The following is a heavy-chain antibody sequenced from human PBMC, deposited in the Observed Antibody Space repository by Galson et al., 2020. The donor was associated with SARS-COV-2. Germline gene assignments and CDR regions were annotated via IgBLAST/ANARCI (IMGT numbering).Heavy chain of an antibody. CDR2: ISYDGSNK. D-gene: IGHD3-3*01. V-gene: IGHV3-30-3*01. CDR3: AREHDFWSGYWFDI. Sequence: TGGSLRLSCVASGFTFSSYAMHWVRQAPGKGLEWVAVISYDGSNKYYADSVKGRFTISRDNSKNTLYLQMNSLRAEDTAVYYCAREHDFWSGYWFDIWGRGTLVTVSS. J-gene: IGHJ2*01. CDR1: GFTFSSYA.